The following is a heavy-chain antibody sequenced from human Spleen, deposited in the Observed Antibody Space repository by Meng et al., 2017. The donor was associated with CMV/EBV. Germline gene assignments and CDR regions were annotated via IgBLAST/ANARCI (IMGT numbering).Heavy chain of an antibody. CDR2: INQSGST. J-gene: IGHJ4*02. CDR3: ARIFGEVDY. D-gene: IGHD3-9*01. Sequence: QPQQVGSALLTPSGTLPRPRAGYGGSCSGYYWGWIRPPPGEGLECIGEINQSGSTNYSPYLKSRVTISVDTSKNQFSLKLSSVTAADTDVYYCARIFGEVDYWGQGTLVTVSS. CDR1: GGSCSGYY. V-gene: IGHV4-34*01.